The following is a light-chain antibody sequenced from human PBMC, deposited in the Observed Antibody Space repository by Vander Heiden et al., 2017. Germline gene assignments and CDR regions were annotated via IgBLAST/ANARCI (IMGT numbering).Light chain of an antibody. CDR3: VLYMGSGISV. CDR2: NTN. J-gene: IGLJ2*01. V-gene: IGLV8-61*01. Sequence: QTVVTPDPSFSVSPGAPVTLTCGLSSGSVSTHSFARWYQQTPGQAPRTLIYNTNTRSSGVPDRFSGSILGNTAALTITGAQADDESDYYCVLYMGSGISVFGGGTKLTVL. CDR1: SGSVSTHSF.